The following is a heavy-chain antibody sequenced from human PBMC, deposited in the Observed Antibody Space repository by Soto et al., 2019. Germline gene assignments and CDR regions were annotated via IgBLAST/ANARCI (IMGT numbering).Heavy chain of an antibody. V-gene: IGHV1-18*01. J-gene: IGHJ4*02. D-gene: IGHD3-16*01. CDR3: ARDDTVTTFGTSY. Sequence: QVQLVQSGAEVKKPGASVKVSCKASGYTFTSYGISWVRLAPGQGLEWMGWVSAYKGNTNYAQNLQVTVTMNTDTSTTTPYMELRSVRSDDTAVYCCARDDTVTTFGTSYWGQGTLVTVSS. CDR2: VSAYKGNT. CDR1: GYTFTSYG.